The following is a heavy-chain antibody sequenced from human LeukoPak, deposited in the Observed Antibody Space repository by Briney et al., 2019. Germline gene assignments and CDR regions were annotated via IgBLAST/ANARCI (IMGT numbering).Heavy chain of an antibody. D-gene: IGHD3-10*01. CDR2: INHSGST. CDR3: ARGRGSGSYQVDY. CDR1: GGSFSGYY. Sequence: SETLSLTCAVYGGSFSGYYWSWIRQPPGKGLEWLGEINHSGSTNYNPSLKSRVTISVDTSKNQFSLKLSSVTAADTAVYYCARGRGSGSYQVDYWGQGTLVTVSS. V-gene: IGHV4-34*01. J-gene: IGHJ4*02.